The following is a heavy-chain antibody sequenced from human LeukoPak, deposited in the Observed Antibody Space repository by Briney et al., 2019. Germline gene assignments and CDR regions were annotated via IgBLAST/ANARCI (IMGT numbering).Heavy chain of an antibody. CDR1: GGSISSYY. J-gene: IGHJ4*02. CDR3: ARVDYYDNSGYFLFDY. Sequence: SETLSLTCTIPGGSISSYYWSWIRQPPGKGLEWIGYIYHSGSTNYNPSLKSRVTISVDTSKNQFSLKLSSVTAADTAVYYCARVDYYDNSGYFLFDYWGQGTLVTVSS. D-gene: IGHD3-22*01. V-gene: IGHV4-59*01. CDR2: IYHSGST.